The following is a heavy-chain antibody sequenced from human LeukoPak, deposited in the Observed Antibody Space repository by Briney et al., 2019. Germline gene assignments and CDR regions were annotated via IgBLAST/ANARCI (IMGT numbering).Heavy chain of an antibody. CDR1: GFTFSTYW. D-gene: IGHD1-1*01. CDR3: ARDETGTHYYYYYGMDV. V-gene: IGHV3-7*01. J-gene: IGHJ6*02. CDR2: IKQDGTEK. Sequence: GGSLRLSCAASGFTFSTYWMSWVRQAPGKGLEWVAVIKQDGTEKYYADSVKGRFTISRDNSKNTLYLQMNSLRAEDTAVYYCARDETGTHYYYYYGMDVWGQGTTVTVSS.